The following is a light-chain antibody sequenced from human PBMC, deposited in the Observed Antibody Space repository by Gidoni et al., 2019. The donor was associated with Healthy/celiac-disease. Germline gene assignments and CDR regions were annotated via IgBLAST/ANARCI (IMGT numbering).Light chain of an antibody. V-gene: IGLV2-14*01. CDR3: SSYTSSSTLYV. Sequence: QSALTQPASVSGSPGQSITISCTGTSSDVGCYNYVSWYQQHPGKAPKLMIYDVSNRPSGVSNRFSGSKSGNTASLTISELQAEDEADYYCSSYTSSSTLYVFGTGTKVTVL. J-gene: IGLJ1*01. CDR1: SSDVGCYNY. CDR2: DVS.